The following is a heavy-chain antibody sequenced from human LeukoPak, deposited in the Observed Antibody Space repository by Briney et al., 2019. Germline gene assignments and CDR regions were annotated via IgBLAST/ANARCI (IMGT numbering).Heavy chain of an antibody. CDR2: INPNSGGT. CDR3: ARDFVAAATYYYYMDV. D-gene: IGHD2-2*01. V-gene: IGHV1-2*02. CDR1: GYTFTGYY. J-gene: IGHJ6*03. Sequence: GASVKVSCKASGYTFTGYYMHWVRQAPGQGLEWMGLINPNSGGTNYAQKFQGRVTMTRDTSISTAYMELSRLRSDDTAVYYCARDFVAAATYYYYMDVWGTGTTVTVSS.